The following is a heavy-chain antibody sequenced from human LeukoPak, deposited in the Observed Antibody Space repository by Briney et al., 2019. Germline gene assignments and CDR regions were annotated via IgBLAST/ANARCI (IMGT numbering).Heavy chain of an antibody. J-gene: IGHJ5*02. V-gene: IGHV4-39*01. CDR1: GGSVSSSSYY. Sequence: PSETLSLTCTVSGGSVSSSSYYWGWIRQPPGKGLEWIGSISCRRTNYNNPSLKSRVSISIDTSKNQFSVKLTSVTAADTAMYYCASLGTLRSWGQGTLVTVPS. D-gene: IGHD7-27*01. CDR3: ASLGTLRS. CDR2: ISCRRTN.